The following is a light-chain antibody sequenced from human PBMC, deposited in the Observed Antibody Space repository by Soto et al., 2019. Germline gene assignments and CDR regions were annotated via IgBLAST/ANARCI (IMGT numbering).Light chain of an antibody. Sequence: EIVMTQSPATLSVSPGERATLSCRASQSVSSKFAWYQQKPGQAPRLLIYGASNRATGIPARFSVSGSGTEFTLTFSSLHSGDFAVYFCQQYNTWPPYTFGQGNKLEIK. CDR2: GAS. CDR3: QQYNTWPPYT. CDR1: QSVSSK. V-gene: IGKV3-15*01. J-gene: IGKJ2*01.